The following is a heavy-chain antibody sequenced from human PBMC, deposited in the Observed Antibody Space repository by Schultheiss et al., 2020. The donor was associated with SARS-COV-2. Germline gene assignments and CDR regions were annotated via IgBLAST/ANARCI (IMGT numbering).Heavy chain of an antibody. D-gene: IGHD6-19*01. CDR3: ARDLLSSGWSIDY. CDR1: GFTFSSYN. Sequence: GGSLRLSCEASGFTFSSYNINWVRQAPGKGLEWVSSISGTSRYIYYADSVKGRFTISRDNAENSLFLQMNSLRAEDTAVYYCARDLLSSGWSIDYWGQGTLVTVSS. J-gene: IGHJ4*02. CDR2: ISGTSRYI. V-gene: IGHV3-21*01.